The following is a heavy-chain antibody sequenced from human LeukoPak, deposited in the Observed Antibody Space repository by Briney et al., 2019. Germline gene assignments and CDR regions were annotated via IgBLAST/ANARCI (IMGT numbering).Heavy chain of an antibody. CDR2: MNPNSGNI. CDR3: ARGPLGGAGYYYYGMDV. J-gene: IGHJ6*02. V-gene: IGHV1-8*01. CDR1: GYTFTNYD. Sequence: GASVKVSCKASGYTFTNYDINWVRQATGQGLEWMGWMNPNSGNIGYAQKFQGRVTMTRNTSISTAYMELSSLRSEDTAVYYCARGPLGGAGYYYYGMDVWGQGTTVTVSS.